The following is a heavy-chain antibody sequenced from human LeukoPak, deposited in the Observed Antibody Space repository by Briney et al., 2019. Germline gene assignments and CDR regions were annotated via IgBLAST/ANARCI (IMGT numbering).Heavy chain of an antibody. CDR1: GYTFPSYG. J-gene: IGHJ5*02. V-gene: IGHV1-18*01. Sequence: ASVKVSCKASGYTFPSYGISWVRQAPGQGLEWMGWVSGYDGRTNYAQNLKGRVTVTAETSTSTVYMELRSLRSDDTAMYYCARATGGWFDPWGQGTLVTVSS. CDR3: ARATGGWFDP. D-gene: IGHD4-11*01. CDR2: VSGYDGRT.